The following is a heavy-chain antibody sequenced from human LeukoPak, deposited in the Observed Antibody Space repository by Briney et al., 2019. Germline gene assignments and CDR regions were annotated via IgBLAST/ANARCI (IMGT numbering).Heavy chain of an antibody. Sequence: GGSLRLSCAASGFIFSTYGMHWVRQAPGKGLEWVAVMSYDGSTTYYADSVKGRFTISRDNSKNMLYLQMNSLRAEDTAVYYCAKDSGELLYGDAFDIWGQGTRVAVSS. J-gene: IGHJ3*02. D-gene: IGHD3-10*01. CDR2: MSYDGSTT. CDR3: AKDSGELLYGDAFDI. V-gene: IGHV3-30*18. CDR1: GFIFSTYG.